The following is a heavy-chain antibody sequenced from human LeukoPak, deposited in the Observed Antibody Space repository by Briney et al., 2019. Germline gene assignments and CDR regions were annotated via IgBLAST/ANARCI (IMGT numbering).Heavy chain of an antibody. Sequence: GESLKISCYGSGYGFSSSWIGWVRQMSGKGLEWMGFIYPGDSDTRYSPSFQAQVTISADKSSGTAFLQWRSLKASDTAMYYCAVGTTPYFIDYWGQGTLVTVSS. CDR3: AVGTTPYFIDY. D-gene: IGHD2/OR15-2a*01. J-gene: IGHJ4*02. CDR1: GYGFSSSW. CDR2: IYPGDSDT. V-gene: IGHV5-51*01.